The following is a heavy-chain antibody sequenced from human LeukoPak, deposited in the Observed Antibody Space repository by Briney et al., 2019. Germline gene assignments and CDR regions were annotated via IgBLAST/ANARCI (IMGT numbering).Heavy chain of an antibody. CDR3: TSLHLAGYDY. CDR1: GFTFSGSA. V-gene: IGHV3-73*01. CDR2: IRSKANNYAT. J-gene: IGHJ4*02. D-gene: IGHD3-9*01. Sequence: PGGSLKLSCAASGFTFSGSAIHWVRQASGKGLEWVGRIRSKANNYATAYGASVKGRFTISRDDSRNMAYLQMNSLKTEDTAVYYCTSLHLAGYDYWGQGTLVTVSS.